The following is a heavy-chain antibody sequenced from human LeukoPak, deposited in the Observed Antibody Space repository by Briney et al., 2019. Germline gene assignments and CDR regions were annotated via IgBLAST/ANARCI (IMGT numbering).Heavy chain of an antibody. D-gene: IGHD3-10*01. CDR2: INPNSGGT. J-gene: IGHJ5*02. Sequence: ASVKVSCKASGYTFTSYYMHWVRQAPGQGLEWMGWINPNSGGTNYAQKFQGRVTMTRDTSISTAYMELSRLRSDDTAVYYCARRRITMVRGVTRNWFDPWGQGTLVTVSS. V-gene: IGHV1-2*02. CDR3: ARRRITMVRGVTRNWFDP. CDR1: GYTFTSYY.